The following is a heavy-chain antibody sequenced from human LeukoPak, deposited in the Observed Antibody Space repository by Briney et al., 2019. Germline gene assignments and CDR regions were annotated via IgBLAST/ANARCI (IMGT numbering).Heavy chain of an antibody. J-gene: IGHJ2*01. V-gene: IGHV3-48*02. CDR1: GFTFSSYS. D-gene: IGHD6-19*01. Sequence: PGGSLRLSCAASGFTFSSYSMNWVRQAPGKGLGWVSYITSSSSTIYNADPVKGRFTISRDNAKNSLYLQMNSLRDEDTAVYYCARDAGYSSGWSHWYFDLWGRGTLVTVSS. CDR3: ARDAGYSSGWSHWYFDL. CDR2: ITSSSSTI.